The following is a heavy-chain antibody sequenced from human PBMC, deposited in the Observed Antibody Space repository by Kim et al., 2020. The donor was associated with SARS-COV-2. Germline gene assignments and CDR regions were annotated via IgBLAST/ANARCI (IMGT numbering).Heavy chain of an antibody. D-gene: IGHD6-6*01. CDR2: ISGDGGST. V-gene: IGHV3-43*02. CDR1: GFTFDDYA. CDR3: AKDRIAASYYYYYGMDV. Sequence: GESLKISCAASGFTFDDYAMHWVRQAPGKGLEWVSLISGDGGSTYYADSVKGRFTISRDNSKNSLYLQMNSLRTEDTALYYCAKDRIAASYYYYYGMDVWGQGTTVTVSS. J-gene: IGHJ6*02.